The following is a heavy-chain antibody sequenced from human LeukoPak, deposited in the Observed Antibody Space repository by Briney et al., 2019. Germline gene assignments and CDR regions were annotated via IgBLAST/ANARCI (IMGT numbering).Heavy chain of an antibody. J-gene: IGHJ4*02. D-gene: IGHD6-13*01. CDR1: GYTFTGHY. V-gene: IGHV1-2*02. CDR3: ARVRIEAAGSGLDY. Sequence: ASVTVSFTSSGYTFTGHYMHWVRQAPGRAREGVGWVSPYSGDTNYAQTVQGRVTMTRDTSMSTAFMELNSLTSDDTAVDYCARVRIEAAGSGLDYWGQGTLVNVSS. CDR2: VSPYSGDT.